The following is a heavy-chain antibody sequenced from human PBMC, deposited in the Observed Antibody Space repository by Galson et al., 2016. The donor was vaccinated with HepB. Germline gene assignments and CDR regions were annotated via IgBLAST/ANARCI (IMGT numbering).Heavy chain of an antibody. Sequence: SLRLSCAASGFTFSNYAMSWVRQAPGKGLEWFSSINIGGDSTYYADSVKGRFTISRDNSKNTVYLQMNSLRAEDTALYYCAKDSPYSSGWSTYWGQGTLVTVPS. V-gene: IGHV3-23*01. CDR3: AKDSPYSSGWSTY. CDR1: GFTFSNYA. CDR2: INIGGDST. D-gene: IGHD6-19*01. J-gene: IGHJ4*02.